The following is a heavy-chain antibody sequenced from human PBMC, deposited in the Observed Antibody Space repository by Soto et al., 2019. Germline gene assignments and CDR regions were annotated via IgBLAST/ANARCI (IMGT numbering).Heavy chain of an antibody. CDR3: ARGSRYFDSSGYYLGRSHAFDI. D-gene: IGHD3-22*01. Sequence: GASVKVSCKASGGTFSSYTINWVRQAPGQGLEWMGRIIPILGMANYAQKFQGRVTITADKSTSTAYMDLSSPISEDTAVYFCARGSRYFDSSGYYLGRSHAFDIWGQGTMVTVSS. J-gene: IGHJ3*02. CDR2: IIPILGMA. CDR1: GGTFSSYT. V-gene: IGHV1-69*02.